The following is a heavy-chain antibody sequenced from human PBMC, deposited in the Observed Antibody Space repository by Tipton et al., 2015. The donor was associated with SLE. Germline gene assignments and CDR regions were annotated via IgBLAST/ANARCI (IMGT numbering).Heavy chain of an antibody. V-gene: IGHV3-23*01. CDR2: IGEDGIGR. CDR1: GFAFSNYP. Sequence: SLRLSCAASGFAFSNYPMSWVRQAPGKGLEWVSAIGEDGIGRFYADSVKGRFTISRDDSENTAYLQMSSLKTEDTAVYYCARYLEIRDWGQGTLVTVSS. D-gene: IGHD1-20*01. CDR3: ARYLEIRD. J-gene: IGHJ4*02.